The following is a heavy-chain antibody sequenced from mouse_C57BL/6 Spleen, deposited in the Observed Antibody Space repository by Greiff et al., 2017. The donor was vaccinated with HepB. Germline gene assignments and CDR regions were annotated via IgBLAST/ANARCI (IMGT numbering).Heavy chain of an antibody. J-gene: IGHJ2*01. CDR2: IDPSDSYT. CDR3: ARGIITTVVAFDY. Sequence: QVQLQQPGAELVMPGASVKLSCKASGYTFTSYWMHWVKQRPGQGLEWIGEIDPSDSYTNYNQKFKGKSTLTVDKSSSTAYMQLSSLTSEDSAVYYCARGIITTVVAFDYWGQGTTLTVSS. CDR1: GYTFTSYW. V-gene: IGHV1-69*01. D-gene: IGHD1-1*01.